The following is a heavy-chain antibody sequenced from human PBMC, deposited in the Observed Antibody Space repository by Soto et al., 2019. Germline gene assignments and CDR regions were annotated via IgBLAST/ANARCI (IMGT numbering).Heavy chain of an antibody. J-gene: IGHJ6*02. CDR2: ISSNGGST. CDR3: VKCGCSITCYCDYYYSYVMDV. CDR1: GFSFSSYA. V-gene: IGHV3-64D*08. Sequence: RGSLRLSCSASGFSFSSYAMHWVRQAPGKGLENVSAISSNGGSTYYADSVKGRFTISRDNSKNTLYLQMSSLRAEDTAVYYCVKCGCSITCYCDYYYSYVMDVWGRGTSDTVSS. D-gene: IGHD2-2*01.